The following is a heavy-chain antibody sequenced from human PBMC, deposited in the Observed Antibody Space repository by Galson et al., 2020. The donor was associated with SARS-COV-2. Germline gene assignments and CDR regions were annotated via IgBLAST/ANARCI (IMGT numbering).Heavy chain of an antibody. J-gene: IGHJ5*02. CDR2: IYYSGST. CDR3: ARMTKVPXXXGXXXP. V-gene: IGHV4-61*03. Sequence: SETLSLTCSVSGDSVSSGSYYWSWVRQPPGKGLEWIGHIYYSGSTDYNPSLKSRVTISLDTSKNHFSLKVTSVTAADTAVYYCARMTKVPXXXGXXXPWXQGTLVTVSS. CDR1: GDSVSSGSYY.